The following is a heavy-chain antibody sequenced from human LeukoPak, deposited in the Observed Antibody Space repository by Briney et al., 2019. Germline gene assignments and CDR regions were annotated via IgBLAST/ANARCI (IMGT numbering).Heavy chain of an antibody. CDR2: INPSGGST. Sequence: ASVKVSCKASGYTFTSYYMHWVRQAPGQGLEWMGIINPSGGSTSYAQKFQGRVTMTRDTATSTVYMELSSLRSEDTAVYYCAELGITMIGGVWGKGTTVTISS. V-gene: IGHV1-46*01. CDR1: GYTFTSYY. J-gene: IGHJ6*04. CDR3: AELGITMIGGV. D-gene: IGHD3-10*02.